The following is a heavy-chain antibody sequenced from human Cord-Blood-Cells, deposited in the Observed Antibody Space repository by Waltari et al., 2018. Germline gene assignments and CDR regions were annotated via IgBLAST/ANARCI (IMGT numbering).Heavy chain of an antibody. Sequence: QVQLQQWGAGLLKPSETPSLTCAVYGGSFSGYYWSWIRQPPGKGLEWIGEINHSGSTNYNPSLKSRVTISVDTSKNQFSLKLSSVTAADTAVYYCARGACSSTSCYGAFDIWGQGTMVTVSS. CDR3: ARGACSSTSCYGAFDI. V-gene: IGHV4-34*01. CDR1: GGSFSGYY. J-gene: IGHJ3*02. D-gene: IGHD2-2*01. CDR2: INHSGST.